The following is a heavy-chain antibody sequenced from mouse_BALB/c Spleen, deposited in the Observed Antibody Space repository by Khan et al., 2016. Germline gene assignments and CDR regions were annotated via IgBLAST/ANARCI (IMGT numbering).Heavy chain of an antibody. CDR2: INSNGGST. CDR1: GFTFSTYG. V-gene: IGHV5-6-3*01. Sequence: EVELVESGGGLVQPGGSLKLSCAASGFTFSTYGMSWVRQTPDKRLELVATINSNGGSTYYPDSVKGRFIISRDNGKNTVYLQMSSLKSEDSAMYYCARDRDYDGSSFAMDYWGQGTSVTVSS. D-gene: IGHD1-1*01. J-gene: IGHJ4*01. CDR3: ARDRDYDGSSFAMDY.